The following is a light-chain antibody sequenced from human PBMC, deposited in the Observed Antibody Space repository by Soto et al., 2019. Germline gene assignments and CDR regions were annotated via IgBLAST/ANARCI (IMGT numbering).Light chain of an antibody. J-gene: IGKJ1*01. CDR3: RQSYSTPKT. CDR1: QSISSY. CDR2: AAS. V-gene: IGKV1-39*01. Sequence: DSQMTQAPSSLSASVGDRVTITCRASQSISSYLNWYQQKPGKAPKLLIYAASSLQSGVPSRFSGSGSGTDFTLTISSLQPEDFATYYCRQSYSTPKTFGQGTKV.